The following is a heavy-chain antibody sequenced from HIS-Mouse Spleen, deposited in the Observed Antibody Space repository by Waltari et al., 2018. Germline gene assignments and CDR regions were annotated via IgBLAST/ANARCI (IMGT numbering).Heavy chain of an antibody. Sequence: QVQLQQWGAGLLKPSETLSLTCAVYGGSFSGYYWSWIRQPPGKGLEWIGEINHSGSTNYNPSLKIRVTISVDTSKNQFSLKLSSVTAADTAVYYCARMGPVSGSYGDYWGQGTLVTVSS. V-gene: IGHV4-34*01. CDR1: GGSFSGYY. CDR2: INHSGST. J-gene: IGHJ4*02. CDR3: ARMGPVSGSYGDY. D-gene: IGHD1-26*01.